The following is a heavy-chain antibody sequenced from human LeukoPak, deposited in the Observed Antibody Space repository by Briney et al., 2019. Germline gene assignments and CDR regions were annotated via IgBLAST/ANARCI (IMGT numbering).Heavy chain of an antibody. V-gene: IGHV3-48*01. CDR1: GFTFSSYS. CDR3: ARLPYYYYYMDV. CDR2: ISSSSSTI. Sequence: GGSLRLSCAASGFTFSSYSMNWVRQAPGKGLEWVSYISSSSSTIYYADSVKGRFTISRDNAKNSLYLQMNSLRAEDTAVYYCARLPYYYYYMDVWGKGTTVTVSS. J-gene: IGHJ6*03.